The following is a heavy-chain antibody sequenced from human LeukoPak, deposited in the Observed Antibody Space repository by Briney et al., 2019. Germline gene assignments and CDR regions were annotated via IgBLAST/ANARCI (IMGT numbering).Heavy chain of an antibody. D-gene: IGHD3-22*01. CDR3: ARDMSSGYYSLDY. CDR2: ISSSSSYI. V-gene: IGHV3-21*01. J-gene: IGHJ4*02. Sequence: GGSLRLSCAASGFTFSSCSMNWVRQAPGKGLEWVSSISSSSSYIYYADSVKGRFTISRDNAKNTLYLQMNSLRAEDTAVYYCARDMSSGYYSLDYWGQGTLVTVSS. CDR1: GFTFSSCS.